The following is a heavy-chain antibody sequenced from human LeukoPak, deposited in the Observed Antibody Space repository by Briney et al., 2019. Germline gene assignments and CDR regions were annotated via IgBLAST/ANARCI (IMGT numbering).Heavy chain of an antibody. CDR2: IKAGNGDT. CDR1: GYIFTKYV. Sequence: GASVKVSCKASGYIFTKYVVHWVRQAPGQRREWMGWIKAGNGDTKYSQNFQDRLTITRDTSASTVYMELSSLTSEDTALYYGARDDCGDTCYPGGYWGQGTLVTVSS. V-gene: IGHV1-3*01. J-gene: IGHJ4*02. D-gene: IGHD2-21*01. CDR3: ARDDCGDTCYPGGY.